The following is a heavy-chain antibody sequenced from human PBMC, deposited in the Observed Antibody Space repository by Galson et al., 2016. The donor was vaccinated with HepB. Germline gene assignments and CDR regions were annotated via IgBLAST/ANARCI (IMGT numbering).Heavy chain of an antibody. CDR1: GFTFDDYA. D-gene: IGHD5/OR15-5a*01. CDR3: AKDLGKSVGTIAY. V-gene: IGHV3-9*01. J-gene: IGHJ4*02. Sequence: SLRLSCAASGFTFDDYAMHWVRQSPGKGLEWVSGISWNTGNKVYADSVRDRFTISRDNAKNSLYLQMNSLRAEDTALYYCAKDLGKSVGTIAYWGQGALVTVAS. CDR2: ISWNTGNK.